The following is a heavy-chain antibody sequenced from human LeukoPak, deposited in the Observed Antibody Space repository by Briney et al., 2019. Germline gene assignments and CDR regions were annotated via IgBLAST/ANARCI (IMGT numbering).Heavy chain of an antibody. Sequence: PGGSLRLSCAASGFTFSSYGMSWVRQAPGKGLEWVSAISGSGGSTYYADSVKGRFTISRDNSKNTLYLQMNSLRAEDTDVYYCAKGTYYYDSSGYYRYYYYYYMDVWGKGTTVTISS. D-gene: IGHD3-22*01. CDR3: AKGTYYYDSSGYYRYYYYYYMDV. CDR2: ISGSGGST. V-gene: IGHV3-23*01. J-gene: IGHJ6*03. CDR1: GFTFSSYG.